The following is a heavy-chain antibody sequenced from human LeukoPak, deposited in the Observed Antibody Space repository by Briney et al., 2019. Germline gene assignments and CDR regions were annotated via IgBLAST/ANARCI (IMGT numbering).Heavy chain of an antibody. CDR2: ISNSVST. CDR1: RASISSYY. V-gene: IGHV4-4*08. D-gene: IGHD5-24*01. Sequence: PSETLSLTSTDPRASISSYYRSWIRPPPGKGLEWIAFISNSVSTNYNPSLKSRVTISLDTSRKQLSLGLSSVIAADTAVYYCVATERWLQWDYWGQGTLVTVSS. CDR3: VATERWLQWDY. J-gene: IGHJ4*02.